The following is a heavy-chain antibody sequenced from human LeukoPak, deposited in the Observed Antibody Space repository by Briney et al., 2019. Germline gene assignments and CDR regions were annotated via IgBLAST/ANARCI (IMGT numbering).Heavy chain of an antibody. CDR3: ARSFYGYFDY. V-gene: IGHV4-38-2*02. CDR2: VYHSGYT. J-gene: IGHJ4*02. CDR1: GYSISSGDY. Sequence: SETLSLTCTVSGYSISSGDYWGWIRPPPGRGLEWIGNVYHSGYTYYSPSLKSRVTISVDTSKNQFSLKLSSVTAADTAVYYCARSFYGYFDYWGQGTLVTVSS. D-gene: IGHD2/OR15-2a*01.